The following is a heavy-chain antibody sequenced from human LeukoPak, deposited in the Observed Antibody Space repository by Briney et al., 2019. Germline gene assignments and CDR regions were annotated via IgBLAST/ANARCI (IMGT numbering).Heavy chain of an antibody. V-gene: IGHV4-39*07. CDR3: ARGADWFDP. CDR1: GGSISSSSYY. Sequence: SETLSLTCTVSGGSISSSSYYWGWIRQPPGKGLEWIGSIYYSGSTYYNPSLKSRVTISVDTSKNQFSLKLSSVTAADTAVYYCARGADWFDPWGQGTLVTVSS. J-gene: IGHJ5*02. CDR2: IYYSGST.